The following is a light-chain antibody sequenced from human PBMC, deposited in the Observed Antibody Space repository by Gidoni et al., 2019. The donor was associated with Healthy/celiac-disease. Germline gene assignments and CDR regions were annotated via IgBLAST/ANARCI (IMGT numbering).Light chain of an antibody. Sequence: DIQMTQSPSSLSASVGDRGTITCRASQSISSYLNWYQQKPGKAPKLLIYAASSLERGVPARFSGSGSGTDFTLTISSLEPEDFAAYYCQQSYSTPLTFGGGTKVEIK. CDR1: QSISSY. CDR3: QQSYSTPLT. CDR2: AAS. V-gene: IGKV1-39*01. J-gene: IGKJ4*01.